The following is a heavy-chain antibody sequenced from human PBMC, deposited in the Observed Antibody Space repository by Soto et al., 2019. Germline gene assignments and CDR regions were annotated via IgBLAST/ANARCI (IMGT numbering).Heavy chain of an antibody. Sequence: PSETLSLTCAVSGYSISSGYCWGWIRQPPGKGLEWIGSIYHSGSTYYNPSLKSRVTISVDTSKNQFSLKLSSVTAADTAVYYCARVQHIVVVTAISGYFDYWGQGTLVTVSS. CDR1: GYSISSGYC. CDR2: IYHSGST. V-gene: IGHV4-38-2*01. D-gene: IGHD2-21*02. J-gene: IGHJ4*02. CDR3: ARVQHIVVVTAISGYFDY.